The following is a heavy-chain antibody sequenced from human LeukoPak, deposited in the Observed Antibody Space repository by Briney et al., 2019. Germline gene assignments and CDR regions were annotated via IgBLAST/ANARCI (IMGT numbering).Heavy chain of an antibody. J-gene: IGHJ2*01. CDR1: GFTFSSYS. CDR2: ISGSSSYI. CDR3: TRFYGDPTGPDSGWYFDL. V-gene: IGHV3-21*01. D-gene: IGHD4-17*01. Sequence: GGSLRLSCTASGFTFSSYSMNWVRQAPGKGLEWVSCISGSSSYIYYADSVKGRFTISRDNAKNSLYLQMNSLRAEDTAVYYCTRFYGDPTGPDSGWYFDLWGRGTLVTVSS.